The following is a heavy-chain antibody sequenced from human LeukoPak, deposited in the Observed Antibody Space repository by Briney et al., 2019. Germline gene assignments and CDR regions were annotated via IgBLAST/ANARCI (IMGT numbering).Heavy chain of an antibody. Sequence: GESLKISCKGSGYSFTSYWIGWVRQMPGKGLEWMGIIYPGDSDTRYSPSFQGQVTISADKSISTAYLQWSSLKASDTAMYYCARDGIGSSGYDYYYGMDVWGQGTTVTVSS. CDR1: GYSFTSYW. J-gene: IGHJ6*02. CDR2: IYPGDSDT. V-gene: IGHV5-51*01. D-gene: IGHD5-12*01. CDR3: ARDGIGSSGYDYYYGMDV.